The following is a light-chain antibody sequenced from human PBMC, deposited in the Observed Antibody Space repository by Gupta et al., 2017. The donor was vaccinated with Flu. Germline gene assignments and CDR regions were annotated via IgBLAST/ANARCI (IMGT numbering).Light chain of an antibody. Sequence: ITISCTVSSSDIGGDTYVSSYQKHPDQSPKLMIYEVNNRPSVVASRFSGSKSGNTASLTISGLQAEDEAVYYCSSYTVTTTLWVFGGGTKLTVL. V-gene: IGLV2-14*03. J-gene: IGLJ3*02. CDR1: SSDIGGDTY. CDR3: SSYTVTTTLWV. CDR2: EVN.